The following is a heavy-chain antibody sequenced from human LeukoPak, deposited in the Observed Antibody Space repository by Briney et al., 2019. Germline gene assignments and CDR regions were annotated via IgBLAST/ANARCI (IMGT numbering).Heavy chain of an antibody. CDR3: ARASVATINYYYFYMDA. CDR2: ISFDGKKE. Sequence: GGSLRLSCEASGFRLIKYAMHWVRQAPGRGLEWVAVISFDGKKEFYADSVKGRFTISRDNSKNALFLQMNSLQTDDTAIYYCARASVATINYYYFYMDAWGKGTTVTVSS. J-gene: IGHJ6*03. CDR1: GFRLIKYA. D-gene: IGHD5-24*01. V-gene: IGHV3-30*04.